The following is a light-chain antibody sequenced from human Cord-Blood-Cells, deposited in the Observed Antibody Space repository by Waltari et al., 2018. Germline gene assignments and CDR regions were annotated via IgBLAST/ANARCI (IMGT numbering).Light chain of an antibody. J-gene: IGLJ3*02. Sequence: QSALTQPASVSGSPGQSITISCTGTSSDGGGYNYVSWYQQHPGKAPKHMVYDVSNRPSGVSNRFSGSKSGNTASLTISGLQAEDEADYYCSSYTSSSTLVFGGGTKLTVL. CDR2: DVS. CDR1: SSDGGGYNY. V-gene: IGLV2-14*03. CDR3: SSYTSSSTLV.